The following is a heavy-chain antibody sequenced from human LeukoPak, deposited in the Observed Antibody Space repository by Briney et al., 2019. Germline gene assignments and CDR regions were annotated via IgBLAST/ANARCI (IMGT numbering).Heavy chain of an antibody. CDR3: ARGDGVIMKY. V-gene: IGHV3-74*01. J-gene: IGHJ4*02. D-gene: IGHD3-10*01. CDR2: IKTDGSST. Sequence: PGGSLRRSCAGSGDSWMHWVRQVPGEGLVWVSRIKTDGSSTSYADSVKGRFTISNDNAENTLYLQMNILRAEHTAVYYCARGDGVIMKYWGRGTLVTVSS. CDR1: GDSW.